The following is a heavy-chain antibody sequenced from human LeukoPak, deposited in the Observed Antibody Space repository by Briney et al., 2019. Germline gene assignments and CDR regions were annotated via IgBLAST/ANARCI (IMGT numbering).Heavy chain of an antibody. CDR2: ISAYNGKT. J-gene: IGHJ6*02. Sequence: GASGKVSCKASGYTFTSYGISWVRQAPGQGLEWRGWISAYNGKTKYAQKLQGRVTITPDTSTSTAYMDLRSLRSDDTAVYYCASCGSCYSDYYYYYGMDVWGQGTTVTVSS. CDR3: ASCGSCYSDYYYYYGMDV. V-gene: IGHV1-18*01. D-gene: IGHD2-15*01. CDR1: GYTFTSYG.